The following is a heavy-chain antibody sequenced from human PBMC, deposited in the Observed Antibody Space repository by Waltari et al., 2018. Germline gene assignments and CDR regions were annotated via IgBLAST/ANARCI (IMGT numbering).Heavy chain of an antibody. D-gene: IGHD4-17*01. CDR3: AMTTYYYFDY. V-gene: IGHV4-39*07. Sequence: QLPLQESGTRPVRPSEASPLNSAAPACSISRSTYYWGWIRQPPGKGLEWIGTIYYSGSTYYNPSLESRVTISVDTSKNQFSLTLNSVTAADSAVYYCAMTTYYYFDYWGQGTLFTVSS. CDR2: IYYSGST. CDR1: ACSISRSTYY. J-gene: IGHJ4*02.